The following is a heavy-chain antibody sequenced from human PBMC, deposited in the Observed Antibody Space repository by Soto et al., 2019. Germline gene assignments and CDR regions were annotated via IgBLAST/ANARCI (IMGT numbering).Heavy chain of an antibody. CDR3: SGCSGGACHQNYGMDV. D-gene: IGHD2-15*01. J-gene: IGHJ6*02. CDR2: ISPSTSHI. CDR1: GFTFSSCT. Sequence: EVHLVESGGGLVKPGGSLRLSCAVSGFTFSSCTMNWVRQAPGKGLEGVSSISPSTSHIYYADSVKGRFTISRDNAKNSLFLQMTSLRAEDTAVYYCSGCSGGACHQNYGMDVWGQGTTVTVSS. V-gene: IGHV3-21*01.